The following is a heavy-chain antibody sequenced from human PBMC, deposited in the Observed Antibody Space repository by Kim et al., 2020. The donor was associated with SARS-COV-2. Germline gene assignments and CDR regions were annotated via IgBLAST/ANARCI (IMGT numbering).Heavy chain of an antibody. D-gene: IGHD6-13*01. CDR2: IIPIFGTA. J-gene: IGHJ6*02. V-gene: IGHV1-69*13. CDR1: GGTFSSYA. Sequence: SVKVSCKASGGTFSSYAISWVRQAPGQGLEWMGGIIPIFGTANYAQKFQGRVTITADESTRPAYMELSSLRSEDTAVYYCARTVKNSSSWEPYYYYYYGMDVWGQGTTVTVSS. CDR3: ARTVKNSSSWEPYYYYYYGMDV.